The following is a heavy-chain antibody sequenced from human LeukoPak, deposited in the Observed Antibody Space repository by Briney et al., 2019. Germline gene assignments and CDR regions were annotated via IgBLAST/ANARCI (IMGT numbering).Heavy chain of an antibody. CDR2: IRYDGSNK. CDR1: GFTFSSYG. Sequence: GGSLRLSCAASGFTFSSYGMHWVRQAPGKGLEWVAFIRYDGSNKYYADSVKGRFTISRDNSKNTLYLQMNSLRAEDTAVYYCAKDQSWFGEFRLDEGYYFDYWGQGTLVTVSS. V-gene: IGHV3-30*02. CDR3: AKDQSWFGEFRLDEGYYFDY. J-gene: IGHJ4*02. D-gene: IGHD3-10*01.